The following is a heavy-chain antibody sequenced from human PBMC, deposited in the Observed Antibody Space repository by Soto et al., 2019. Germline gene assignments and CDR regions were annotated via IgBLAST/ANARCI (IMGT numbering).Heavy chain of an antibody. V-gene: IGHV4-34*01. CDR2: INHSGST. CDR1: GGSFSGYY. D-gene: IGHD3-22*01. CDR3: ARGGVDYYDSSGYYFSPYYFDY. Sequence: PSETLSLTCAVYGGSFSGYYWTWIRQPPGTGLEWIGGINHSGSTNYNPSLKSRVTISVDRSKNQFSLKLSSVTAADTAVYYCARGGVDYYDSSGYYFSPYYFDYWGQGTLVTVSS. J-gene: IGHJ4*02.